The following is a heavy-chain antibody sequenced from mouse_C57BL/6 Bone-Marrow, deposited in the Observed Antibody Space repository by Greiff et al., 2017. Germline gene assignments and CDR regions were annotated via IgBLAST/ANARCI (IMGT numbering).Heavy chain of an antibody. J-gene: IGHJ3*01. V-gene: IGHV1-63*01. CDR2: IYPGSGYT. Sequence: VKLMESGAELVRPGTSVKMSCKASGYTFTNYWIGWAKQRPGHGLEWIGDIYPGSGYTNYNEKFKGKATLTADKSSSTAYMQFSSLTSEDSAIYYCARANYYGSSYGFWAYWGQGTLVTVSA. D-gene: IGHD1-1*01. CDR1: GYTFTNYW. CDR3: ARANYYGSSYGFWAY.